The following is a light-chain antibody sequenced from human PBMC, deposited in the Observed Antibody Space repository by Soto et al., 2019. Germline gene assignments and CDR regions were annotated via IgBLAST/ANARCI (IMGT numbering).Light chain of an antibody. Sequence: QSALTQPRSASGSLGQSVTISCTGTGSDVGGYDYVSWYQQHPGKAPQLMIYGVSKRPSGVPDRFSGSKSGNTASLTVSGLQAEDEADYYCCSFAGSNNFYVFGTGTKLTVL. V-gene: IGLV2-8*01. CDR2: GVS. CDR1: GSDVGGYDY. CDR3: CSFAGSNNFYV. J-gene: IGLJ1*01.